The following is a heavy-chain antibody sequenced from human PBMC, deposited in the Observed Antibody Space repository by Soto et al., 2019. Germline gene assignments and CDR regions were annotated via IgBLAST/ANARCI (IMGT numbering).Heavy chain of an antibody. CDR1: GFTFSSYA. CDR3: ARCITMVRGVVPFDY. J-gene: IGHJ4*02. CDR2: ISYDGSNK. Sequence: QVQLVESGGGVVQPGRSLRLSCAASGFTFSSYAMHWVRQAPGKGLEWVAVISYDGSNKYYADSVKGRFTISRDNSKNTLYLQMNSLRAEDTAVYYCARCITMVRGVVPFDYWGQGTLVTVSS. D-gene: IGHD3-10*01. V-gene: IGHV3-30-3*01.